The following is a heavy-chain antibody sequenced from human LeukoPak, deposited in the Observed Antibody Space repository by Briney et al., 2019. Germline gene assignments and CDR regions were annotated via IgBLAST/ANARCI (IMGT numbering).Heavy chain of an antibody. J-gene: IGHJ3*02. CDR3: ARDPRWLQSNDAFDI. V-gene: IGHV4-59*01. Sequence: SETLSLTCTVSGGSISSYYWSWIRQPPGKGLEWIGYIYYSGSTNYNPSLKSRVTISVDTSKNQFSLKLSSVTAADTAVYYCARDPRWLQSNDAFDIWGQGTMVTVSS. CDR1: GGSISSYY. D-gene: IGHD5-24*01. CDR2: IYYSGST.